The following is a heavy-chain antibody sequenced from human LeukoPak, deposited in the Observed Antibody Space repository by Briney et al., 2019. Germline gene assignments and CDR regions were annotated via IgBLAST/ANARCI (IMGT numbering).Heavy chain of an antibody. Sequence: GGSLRLSCAASGFTFSSYAMHWVRQAPGKGLEWVAVISYGGSNKYYADSVKGRFTISRDNSKNTLYLQMNSLRAEDTAVYYGWTTVTSPYWGQGTLVTVSS. CDR1: GFTFSSYA. D-gene: IGHD4-17*01. CDR3: WTTVTSPY. J-gene: IGHJ4*02. CDR2: ISYGGSNK. V-gene: IGHV3-30-3*01.